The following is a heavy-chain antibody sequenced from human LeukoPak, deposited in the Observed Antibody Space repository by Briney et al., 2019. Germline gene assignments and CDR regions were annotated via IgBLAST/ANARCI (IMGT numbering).Heavy chain of an antibody. V-gene: IGHV4-59*01. CDR3: AREGSVLRYFDWPNWFDP. J-gene: IGHJ5*02. D-gene: IGHD3-9*01. CDR2: INYSGST. CDR1: GGSISSYY. Sequence: SETLSLTCTVSGGSISSYYWSWIRQPPGKGLEWIGNINYSGSTNYNPSLKSRVTISVDTSKNQFSLKLSSVTAADTAVYYCAREGSVLRYFDWPNWFDPWGQGTLVTVSS.